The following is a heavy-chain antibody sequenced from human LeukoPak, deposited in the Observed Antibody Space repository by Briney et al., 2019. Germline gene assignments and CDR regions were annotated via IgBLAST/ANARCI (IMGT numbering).Heavy chain of an antibody. CDR1: GGSISSSSYY. D-gene: IGHD1-26*01. CDR2: IYYSGST. V-gene: IGHV4-39*01. Sequence: SETLSLTCTVSGGSISSSSYYWGWIRQPPGKGLEWIGSIYYSGSTYYNPSLKSRVTISVDTSKNQFSLKLSSVTAADTAAYYCARHPEWELLPPFDYWGQGTLVTVSS. CDR3: ARHPEWELLPPFDY. J-gene: IGHJ4*02.